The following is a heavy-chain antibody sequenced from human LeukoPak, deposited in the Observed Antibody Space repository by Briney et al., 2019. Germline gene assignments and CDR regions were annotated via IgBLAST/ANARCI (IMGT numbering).Heavy chain of an antibody. J-gene: IGHJ6*02. CDR1: GYTFTGYY. V-gene: IGHV1-2*04. CDR3: ARAPPEPFYDILTGHTSYYGMDV. D-gene: IGHD3-9*01. CDR2: INPNSGGT. Sequence: ASVKVSCKASGYTFTGYYMHWVRQAPGQGLEWMGWINPNSGGTKYAQKFQGWVTMTRDTSISTAYMELSRLRSDDTAVCYCARAPPEPFYDILTGHTSYYGMDVRGQGTTVTVSS.